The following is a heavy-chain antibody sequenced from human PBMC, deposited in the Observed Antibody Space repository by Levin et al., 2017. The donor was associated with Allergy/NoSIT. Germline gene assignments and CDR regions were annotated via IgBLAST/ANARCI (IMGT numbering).Heavy chain of an antibody. CDR3: AREGASGSYFNM. J-gene: IGHJ4*02. V-gene: IGHV3-48*02. CDR1: GFTFSGYS. D-gene: IGHD3-10*01. Sequence: GESLKISCAASGFTFSGYSMNWVRQAPGKGLEWVSYISSSSGSTYYADPVKGRFTISRDNAKNSLYLQMNSLRDEDTAVYYCAREGASGSYFNMWGQGTLVTVSS. CDR2: ISSSSGST.